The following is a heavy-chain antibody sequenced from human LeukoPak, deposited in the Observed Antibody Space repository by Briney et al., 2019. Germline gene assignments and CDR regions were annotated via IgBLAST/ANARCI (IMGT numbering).Heavy chain of an antibody. Sequence: PGGSLRLSCVASDFTFSIYGMHWVRQAPGKGLEWVAFIRYDSTDKLYADSVKGRFTISRDNAKNTLYLQMNSLRAEDTAVYYCAASPGYSSSWSSASLDYWGQGTLVTVSS. CDR3: AASPGYSSSWSSASLDY. D-gene: IGHD6-13*01. V-gene: IGHV3-30*02. J-gene: IGHJ4*02. CDR1: DFTFSIYG. CDR2: IRYDSTDK.